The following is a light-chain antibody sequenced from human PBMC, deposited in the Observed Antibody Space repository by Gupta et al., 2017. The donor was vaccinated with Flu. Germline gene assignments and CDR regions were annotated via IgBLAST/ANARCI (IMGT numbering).Light chain of an antibody. CDR3: ETWDSNTRV. V-gene: IGLV4-60*03. Sequence: QPVLTQSSSASASLGSSVKLTCTLSSGHSSYIIAWHQPQPGKAPRYLMKLEGSGSYNKGSGVPDRFSGSSSGADRYLTISNLQSEDEADYYCETWDSNTRVFGTGTKVTVL. CDR2: LEGSGSY. CDR1: SGHSSYI. J-gene: IGLJ1*01.